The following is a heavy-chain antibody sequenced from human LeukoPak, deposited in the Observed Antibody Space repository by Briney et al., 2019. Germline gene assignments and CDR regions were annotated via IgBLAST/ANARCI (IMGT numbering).Heavy chain of an antibody. Sequence: SETLSLTCTVSGGSISSGDYYWSWIRQPPGKGLEWIGYIYYSGSTYYNPSLKSRVTISVDTSKNQFSLKLSSVTAADTAVYYCARGDSSGWYSGAFDIWGQGTMVTVSS. V-gene: IGHV4-30-4*01. CDR3: ARGDSSGWYSGAFDI. D-gene: IGHD6-19*01. CDR2: IYYSGST. CDR1: GGSISSGDYY. J-gene: IGHJ3*02.